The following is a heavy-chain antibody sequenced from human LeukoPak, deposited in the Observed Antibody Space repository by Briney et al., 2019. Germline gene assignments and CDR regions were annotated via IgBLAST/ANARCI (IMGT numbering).Heavy chain of an antibody. D-gene: IGHD3-3*01. CDR3: AKVGYDRVLRT. CDR2: ISGSGGST. J-gene: IGHJ5*02. CDR1: GFTFSSYG. Sequence: GGSLRLSCAASGFTFSSYGMSWVRQAPGKGLEWVSAISGSGGSTYYADSVKGRFTISRDNSKNTLYLQMNNLRAEDTAVYYCAKVGYDRVLRTWGQGTLVTVSS. V-gene: IGHV3-23*01.